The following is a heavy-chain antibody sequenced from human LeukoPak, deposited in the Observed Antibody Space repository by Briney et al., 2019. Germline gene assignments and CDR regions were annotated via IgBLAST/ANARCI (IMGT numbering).Heavy chain of an antibody. CDR1: GLSFRDYA. CDR3: TSRNIRSGGVDF. D-gene: IGHD2/OR15-2a*01. CDR2: VRSKAYGGTT. J-gene: IGHJ4*02. V-gene: IGHV3-49*04. Sequence: SLRLSCTASGLSFRDYATSWVRQAPGKGLEWVGFVRSKAYGGTTEHAASVKGRFTISRDDSKSIAYLQMNSLRTEDTAVYYCTSRNIRSGGVDFWGQGTLVTVSS.